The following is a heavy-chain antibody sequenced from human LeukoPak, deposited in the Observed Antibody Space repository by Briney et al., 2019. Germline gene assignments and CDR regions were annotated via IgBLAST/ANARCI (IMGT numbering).Heavy chain of an antibody. Sequence: SVKVSCRASGYTFTSHYMHWVRQAPGQGLEWLGIINPSAGTTTYPQGFQGRVTMTRDTSTSTVYMELSSLRSEDTAVYYCAAPGASGFVGNFWSGPLDYWGQGTLVTVSS. CDR1: GYTFTSHY. J-gene: IGHJ4*02. CDR2: INPSAGTT. CDR3: AAPGASGFVGNFWSGPLDY. V-gene: IGHV1-46*01. D-gene: IGHD3-3*01.